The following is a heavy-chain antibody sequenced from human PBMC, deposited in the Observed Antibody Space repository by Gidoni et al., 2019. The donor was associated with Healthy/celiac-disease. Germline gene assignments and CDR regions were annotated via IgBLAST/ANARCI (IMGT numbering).Heavy chain of an antibody. V-gene: IGHV3-7*01. CDR3: ARDDRKLFPDY. CDR1: GFTFSSYW. J-gene: IGHJ4*02. D-gene: IGHD2-15*01. Sequence: EVQLVESGGGLVQPGGSLRLSCAASGFTFSSYWMSWVRQAPGKGLEWVANIKQDGSEKYYVDSVKGRFTISRDNSKNSLYLQMNSLRAEDTAVYYCARDDRKLFPDYWGQGTLVTVSS. CDR2: IKQDGSEK.